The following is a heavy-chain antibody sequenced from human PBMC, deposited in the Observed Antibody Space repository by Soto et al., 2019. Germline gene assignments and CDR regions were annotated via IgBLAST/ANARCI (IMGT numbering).Heavy chain of an antibody. CDR1: GFTFSSYA. V-gene: IGHV3-23*01. Sequence: PGGSLRLSCAASGFTFSSYAMSWVRQAPGKGLEWVSAISGSGGSTYYADSVKGRLTISRDNSKNTLYLQMNSLRAEDTAVYYCAKWFASYYDSSGYIQHWGQGTLVTVSS. J-gene: IGHJ1*01. CDR3: AKWFASYYDSSGYIQH. CDR2: ISGSGGST. D-gene: IGHD3-22*01.